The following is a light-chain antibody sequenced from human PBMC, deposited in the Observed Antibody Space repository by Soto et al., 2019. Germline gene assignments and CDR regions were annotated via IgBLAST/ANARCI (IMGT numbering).Light chain of an antibody. J-gene: IGKJ2*01. CDR3: QQYKSDPYT. V-gene: IGKV1-5*03. CDR2: KAS. CDR1: QSISDW. Sequence: DIQMTQSPSTLSASVGDRVTITCRASQSISDWLAWYQQKPGKAPNLLIYKASSLDSGVPSRFSGSGSGTEFTLTISSVQPDDFAAYYCQQYKSDPYTFGQGTKLEIK.